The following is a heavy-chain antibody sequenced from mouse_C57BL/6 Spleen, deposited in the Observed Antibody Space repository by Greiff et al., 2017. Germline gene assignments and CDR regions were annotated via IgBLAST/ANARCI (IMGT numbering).Heavy chain of an antibody. CDR1: GYSITSGYY. D-gene: IGHD1-1*01. CDR3: AREEDYGSSWFAY. Sequence: EVQVVESGPGLVKPSQSLSLTCSVTGYSITSGYYWNWIRQFPGNKLEWMGYISYDGSNNYNPSLKNRISITRDTSKNQFFLKLNSVTTEDTATYYCAREEDYGSSWFAYWGQGTLVTVSA. CDR2: ISYDGSN. V-gene: IGHV3-6*01. J-gene: IGHJ3*01.